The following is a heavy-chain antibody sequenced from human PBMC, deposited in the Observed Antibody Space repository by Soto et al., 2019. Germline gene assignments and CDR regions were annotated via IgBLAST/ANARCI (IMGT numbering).Heavy chain of an antibody. CDR1: GFTVSSNY. J-gene: IGHJ4*02. Sequence: GGSLRLSCAASGFTVSSNYMSWVRQAPGKGLEWVSVIYSGGSTYYADSVKGRFTISSDNSKNTLYLQMNSLRAEDTAVYYCARDSTYYDNFHYWGQGTLVTVSS. V-gene: IGHV3-66*01. D-gene: IGHD3-9*01. CDR2: IYSGGST. CDR3: ARDSTYYDNFHY.